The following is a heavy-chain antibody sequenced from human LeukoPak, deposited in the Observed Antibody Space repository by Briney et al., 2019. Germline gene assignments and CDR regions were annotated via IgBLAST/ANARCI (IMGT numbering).Heavy chain of an antibody. CDR1: GFTFNTYG. Sequence: PGGSLRLSCAASGFTFNTYGMSWVRQAPGKGLEWVSGISGSGGATYYADSVKGRFTVSRDDPHNTLYVQMNSVRAEDTAVYFCARGGVDHYGSGTYYLMYYFDHWGQGALVTVSS. CDR3: ARGGVDHYGSGTYYLMYYFDH. D-gene: IGHD3-10*01. J-gene: IGHJ4*02. CDR2: ISGSGGAT. V-gene: IGHV3-23*01.